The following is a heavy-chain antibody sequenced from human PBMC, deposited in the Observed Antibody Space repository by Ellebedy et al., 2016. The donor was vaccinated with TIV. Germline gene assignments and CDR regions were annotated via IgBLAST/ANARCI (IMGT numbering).Heavy chain of an antibody. CDR3: ARRFDY. V-gene: IGHV3-23*01. CDR2: ISGSGDRT. J-gene: IGHJ4*02. CDR1: GFTFSAYG. Sequence: GESLKISCAASGFTFSAYGMSWVRQAPGTGLEWVSGISGSGDRTYYAASVKGRFTISRGNANNSLYLQMNSLRDEDTAVYYCARRFDYWGRGTLVTVSS.